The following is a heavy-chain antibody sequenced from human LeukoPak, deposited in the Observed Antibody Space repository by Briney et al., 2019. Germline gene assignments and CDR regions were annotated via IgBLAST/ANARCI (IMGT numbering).Heavy chain of an antibody. CDR1: GGSISSYY. CDR3: ARDFSSGWYRELYYYYYYYMDV. Sequence: PSETLSLTCTVSGGSISSYYWSWIRQPAGKGLEWIGRIYTSGSTNYNPSLKSRVTMSVDTSKNQFSLKLSSVTAADTAVYYCARDFSSGWYRELYYYYYYYMDVWGKGTTVTVSS. V-gene: IGHV4-4*07. CDR2: IYTSGST. J-gene: IGHJ6*03. D-gene: IGHD6-19*01.